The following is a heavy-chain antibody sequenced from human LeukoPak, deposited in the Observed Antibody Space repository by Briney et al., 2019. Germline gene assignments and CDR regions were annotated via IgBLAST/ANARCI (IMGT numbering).Heavy chain of an antibody. CDR2: INWNGGSI. D-gene: IGHD6-25*01. Sequence: PGESLTLSCAASGFSFDDYGMSWVRQPPGQGMGWDCGINWNGGSIGYVESVKGRFIISRDNAKNSLYLQMNSLRVEDTALYYCAREVAGNSHGFGIDYWGQGTLVTVSS. CDR3: AREVAGNSHGFGIDY. J-gene: IGHJ4*02. V-gene: IGHV3-20*04. CDR1: GFSFDDYG.